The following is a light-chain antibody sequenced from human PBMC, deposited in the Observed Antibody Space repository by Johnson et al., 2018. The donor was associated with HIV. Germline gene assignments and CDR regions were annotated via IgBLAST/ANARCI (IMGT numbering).Light chain of an antibody. J-gene: IGLJ1*01. CDR3: GAWDSSLSAYV. Sequence: QSVLTQPPSVSAAPGQKVTISCSGSSSNIGNNYVSWYQQVPGTAPKLLIYENNKRPSGIPDRFSGSRSGTSATLDITGLQTGDEADYYCGAWDSSLSAYVFATETKV. CDR2: ENN. CDR1: SSNIGNNY. V-gene: IGLV1-51*02.